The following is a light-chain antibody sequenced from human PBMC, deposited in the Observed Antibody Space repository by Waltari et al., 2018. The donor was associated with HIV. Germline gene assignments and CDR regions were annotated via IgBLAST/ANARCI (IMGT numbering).Light chain of an antibody. CDR3: QVWDPSSDHVV. CDR1: DIETPT. CDR2: DAS. Sequence: SSVLTRPPSVSVAPVQTARITCRGNDIETPTVHWYQQKPGQAPVLVVYDASDRPSGIPERLSGSNSGNTATLTITRVEAGDEADYYCQVWDPSSDHVVFGGGTKLTVL. J-gene: IGLJ2*01. V-gene: IGLV3-21*02.